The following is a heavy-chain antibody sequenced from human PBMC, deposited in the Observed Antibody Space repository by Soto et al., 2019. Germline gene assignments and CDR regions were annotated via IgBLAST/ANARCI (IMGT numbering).Heavy chain of an antibody. J-gene: IGHJ5*02. Sequence: SGPTLVNPTQTLTLTCTFSGFSLSTSVVGVGWIRQPPGKALEWLALIYWDDDKRYSPSLKSRLTITKDTSKNQVVLTMTNMDPVDTATYYCAHWPRFDPWGQGTLVTVS. CDR2: IYWDDDK. V-gene: IGHV2-5*02. CDR3: AHWPRFDP. CDR1: GFSLSTSVVG.